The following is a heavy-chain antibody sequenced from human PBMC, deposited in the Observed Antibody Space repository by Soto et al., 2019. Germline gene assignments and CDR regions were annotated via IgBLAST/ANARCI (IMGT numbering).Heavy chain of an antibody. CDR3: ARLTYYDFWSGFGIRDYYYYMDV. J-gene: IGHJ6*03. V-gene: IGHV5-51*01. D-gene: IGHD3-3*01. CDR1: GYSFTSYW. CDR2: IYPGDSDT. Sequence: GESLKISCKGSGYSFTSYWIGWVRQMPGKGLEWMGIIYPGDSDTRYSPSFQGQVTISADKSISTAYLQWSSLKASDTAMYYCARLTYYDFWSGFGIRDYYYYMDVWGKGTTVTVSS.